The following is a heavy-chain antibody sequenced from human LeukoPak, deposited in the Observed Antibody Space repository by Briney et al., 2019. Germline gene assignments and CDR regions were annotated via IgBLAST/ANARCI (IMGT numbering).Heavy chain of an antibody. CDR1: GFTFSGYG. CDR3: ARDRPGSDVANYGDRWVYWYFDL. CDR2: IRYDGSNE. Sequence: PGGSLRLSCAASGFTFSGYGMHWVRQAPGKGLEWVAFIRYDGSNEYYADSVKGRFTISRDKSKNTLSLQMNGLRAEDTAVYYCARDRPGSDVANYGDRWVYWYFDLWGRGTLVTVSS. V-gene: IGHV3-30*02. D-gene: IGHD4-17*01. J-gene: IGHJ2*01.